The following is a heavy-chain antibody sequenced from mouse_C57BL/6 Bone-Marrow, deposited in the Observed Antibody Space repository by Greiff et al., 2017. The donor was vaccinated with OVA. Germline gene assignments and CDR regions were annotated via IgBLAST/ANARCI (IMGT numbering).Heavy chain of an antibody. Sequence: DVHLVESGGGLVKPGGSLKLSCAASGFTFSSYAMSWVRQTPEKRLEWVATISDGGSYTYYPDNVKGRFTISRDNAKNNLYLQMSHLKSEDTAMYYCARDRNWDRFAYWGQGTLVTVSA. CDR1: GFTFSSYA. CDR3: ARDRNWDRFAY. CDR2: ISDGGSYT. J-gene: IGHJ3*01. V-gene: IGHV5-4*01. D-gene: IGHD4-1*01.